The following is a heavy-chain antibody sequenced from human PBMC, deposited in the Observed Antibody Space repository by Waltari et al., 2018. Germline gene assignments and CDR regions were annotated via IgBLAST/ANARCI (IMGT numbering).Heavy chain of an antibody. Sequence: QVQLQQWGAGLLKPSETLSLTCAVYGGSFSGYYWSWIRQPPGKGLEWIGEINHSGSTNYHPSLKSRVTISVDTSKNQFSLKLSSVTAADTAVYYCARRSYYYGSEIHFDIWGQGTMVTVSS. J-gene: IGHJ3*02. CDR1: GGSFSGYY. V-gene: IGHV4-34*01. CDR2: INHSGST. D-gene: IGHD3-10*01. CDR3: ARRSYYYGSEIHFDI.